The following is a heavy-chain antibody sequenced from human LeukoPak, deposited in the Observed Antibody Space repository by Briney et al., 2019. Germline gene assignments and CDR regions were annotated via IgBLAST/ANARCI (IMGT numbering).Heavy chain of an antibody. V-gene: IGHV4-59*01. CDR3: ARDGPIYYEASGYHY. CDR2: IYYSGST. CDR1: GGSISSYY. J-gene: IGHJ4*02. Sequence: PETLSLTCTVSGGSISSYYWSWIRQPPGKGLEWIGYIYYSGSTNYNPSLKSRVTMSVDTSKNQFSLKLSSVTAADTAVYYCARDGPIYYEASGYHYWGQGTLVTVSS. D-gene: IGHD3-22*01.